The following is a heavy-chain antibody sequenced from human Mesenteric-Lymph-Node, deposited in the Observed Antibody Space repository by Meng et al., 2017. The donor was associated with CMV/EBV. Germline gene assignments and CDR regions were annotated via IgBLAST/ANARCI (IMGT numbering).Heavy chain of an antibody. Sequence: GSLRLSCAVSGGSFSGYYWSWIRQPPGKGLEWIGEINHSGSTNYNPSLKSRVTISVDTSKNQFSLKLSSVTAADTAVYYCARALPDDFWGGGGGMDVWGQGTTVTVSS. CDR1: GGSFSGYY. V-gene: IGHV4-34*01. CDR3: ARALPDDFWGGGGGMDV. D-gene: IGHD3-3*01. J-gene: IGHJ6*02. CDR2: INHSGST.